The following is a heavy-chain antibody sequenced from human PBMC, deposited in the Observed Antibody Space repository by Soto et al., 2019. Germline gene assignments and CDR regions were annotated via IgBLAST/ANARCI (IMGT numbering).Heavy chain of an antibody. CDR1: GYTFTSYH. J-gene: IGHJ4*02. Sequence: QVQLVQSGAEVKKPGASVKVSCKTSGYTFTSYHISWVRQAPGQWLEWMGWISAYNTNTNYAQKFQGRVTMTTDTLTSTAYMELRSLRSYDTAVYYCARDTPPTQYWGQATLVTVSS. CDR3: ARDTPPTQY. CDR2: ISAYNTNT. V-gene: IGHV1-18*01.